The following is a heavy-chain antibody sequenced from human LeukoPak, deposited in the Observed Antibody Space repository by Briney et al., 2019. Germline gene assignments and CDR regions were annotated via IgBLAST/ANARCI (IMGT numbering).Heavy chain of an antibody. CDR1: GYTFTGYY. CDR2: INPNSGGT. J-gene: IGHJ3*02. CDR3: ARLGTSCNAFDI. Sequence: ASVKVSCKASGYTFTGYYMHWVRQAPGQGLEWMGWINPNSGGTNYAQKFQGRATMTRDTSISTAYMELSRLRSDDTAVYYCARLGTSCNAFDIWGQGTMVTVSS. D-gene: IGHD2-2*01. V-gene: IGHV1-2*02.